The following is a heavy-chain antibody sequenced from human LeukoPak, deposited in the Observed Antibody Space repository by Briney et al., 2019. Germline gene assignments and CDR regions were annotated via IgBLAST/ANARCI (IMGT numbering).Heavy chain of an antibody. V-gene: IGHV3-23*01. D-gene: IGHD3-22*01. Sequence: GGSLRLSCVASGFTFSSYGMSWVRQAPGKGLEWVSSTGASGVNTYYADSVKGRFTISRDNSKNTLYLQMNSLRAEDTALYYCAKRDSSGSFFFDFWGQGTLVTVSS. CDR2: TGASGVNT. CDR3: AKRDSSGSFFFDF. J-gene: IGHJ4*02. CDR1: GFTFSSYG.